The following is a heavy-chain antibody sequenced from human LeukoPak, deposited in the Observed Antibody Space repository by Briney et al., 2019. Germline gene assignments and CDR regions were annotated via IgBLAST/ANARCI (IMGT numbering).Heavy chain of an antibody. Sequence: GGSLRLSCAASGFTFSNAWMSWVRQAPGKGLEWVGRIKSKTDGGTPDYAAPVKGRFTISRDDSKNTLSLQMNSLKTEDTAVYYCTRALGVVVPAAIGGYYYYYMDVWGKGTTVTVSS. D-gene: IGHD2-2*02. J-gene: IGHJ6*03. CDR1: GFTFSNAW. CDR3: TRALGVVVPAAIGGYYYYYMDV. CDR2: IKSKTDGGTP. V-gene: IGHV3-15*01.